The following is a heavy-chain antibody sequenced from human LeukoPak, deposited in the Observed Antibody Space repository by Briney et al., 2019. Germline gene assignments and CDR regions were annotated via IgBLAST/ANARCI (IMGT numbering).Heavy chain of an antibody. Sequence: SETLSLTCSVSGDSISSADDYWSWIRQPPGRGLEWIGYVLFGGNTYYKSSLKSRVTISLDASTNQVSLKLRSMTAADTAVYYCARGGVPFDFWGPGALVTVSS. CDR2: VLFGGNT. V-gene: IGHV4-30-4*01. D-gene: IGHD2-8*02. J-gene: IGHJ4*02. CDR3: ARGGVPFDF. CDR1: GDSISSADDY.